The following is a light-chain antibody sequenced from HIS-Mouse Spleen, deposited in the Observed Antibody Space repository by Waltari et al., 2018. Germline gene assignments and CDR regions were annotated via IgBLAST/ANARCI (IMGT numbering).Light chain of an antibody. V-gene: IGLV3-21*03. CDR1: NIGSKS. Sequence: SYVLTQPPSVSVAPGKTARITCGGNNIGSKSVHWYQQKPGQARVLVVYDDSDRPSGLPERFSGSNSGNTATLTSSRVEAGDEADYYCQVWDSSSDHVVFGGGTKLTVL. CDR2: DDS. J-gene: IGLJ2*01. CDR3: QVWDSSSDHVV.